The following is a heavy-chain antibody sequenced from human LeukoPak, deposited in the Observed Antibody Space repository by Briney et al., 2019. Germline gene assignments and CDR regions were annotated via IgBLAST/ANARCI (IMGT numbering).Heavy chain of an antibody. CDR3: ARGSTYYYDSSGYSPRNWFDP. CDR1: GYTFTGYY. CDR2: IKPNSGGT. Sequence: ASVKVSCKASGYTFTGYYMHWVRQAPGQGLEWMGWIKPNSGGTNYAQKFQGRVTMTRDTSISTAYMELSRLRSDDTAVYYCARGSTYYYDSSGYSPRNWFDPWGQGTLVTVSS. V-gene: IGHV1-2*02. J-gene: IGHJ5*02. D-gene: IGHD3-22*01.